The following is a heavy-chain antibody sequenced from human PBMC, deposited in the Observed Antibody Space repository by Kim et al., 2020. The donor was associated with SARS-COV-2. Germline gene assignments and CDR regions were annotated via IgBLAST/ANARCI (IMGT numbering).Heavy chain of an antibody. J-gene: IGHJ2*01. CDR1: GFTFSDYY. Sequence: GGSLRLSCAASGFTFSDYYMSWIRQAPGKGLEWVSYISSSGSTIYYADSVKGRFTISRDNAKNSLYLQMNSLRAEDTAVYYCARDWPIARRIAAAATGYFDLWGRGTLVTVSS. CDR2: ISSSGSTI. CDR3: ARDWPIARRIAAAATGYFDL. V-gene: IGHV3-11*04. D-gene: IGHD6-13*01.